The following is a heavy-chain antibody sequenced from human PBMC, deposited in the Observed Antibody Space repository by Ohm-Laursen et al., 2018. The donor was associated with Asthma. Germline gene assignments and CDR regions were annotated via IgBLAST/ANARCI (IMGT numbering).Heavy chain of an antibody. CDR2: ISTASTFI. CDR1: GYSFSLYS. Sequence: SLRLSCSASGYSFSLYSIHWIRQAPGKGLEWVASISTASTFIYYADSVRGRFTISRDNAKKSLFLHMSSLRAEDTAVYYCARGRSGGCYWGPCDFNSPLDVWGQGTTVIVSS. D-gene: IGHD2-15*01. J-gene: IGHJ6*02. V-gene: IGHV3-21*04. CDR3: ARGRSGGCYWGPCDFNSPLDV.